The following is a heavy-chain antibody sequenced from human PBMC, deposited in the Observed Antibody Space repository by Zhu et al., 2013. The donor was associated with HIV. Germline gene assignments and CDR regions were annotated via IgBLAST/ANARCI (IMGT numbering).Heavy chain of an antibody. V-gene: IGHV1-2*02. CDR2: INPKSGAT. J-gene: IGHJ3*01. CDR3: ARDERALDV. D-gene: IGHD6-25*01. CDR1: SSIINHMY. Sequence: QVHLEQSGAEVKKPGTSVRVSCRAYSSIINHMYVNWVRLVPREGLEWMGWINPKSGATNYAQKFQGRVSMTGDTTIHTAYMQLNRLIYDDTAVYYCARDERALDVWGQGTMVTVSS.